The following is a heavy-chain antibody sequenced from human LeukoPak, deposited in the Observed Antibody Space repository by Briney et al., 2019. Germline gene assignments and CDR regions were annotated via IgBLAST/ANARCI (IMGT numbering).Heavy chain of an antibody. CDR3: AVGVYYFDY. CDR1: GFTFSGYS. Sequence: PGGSLRLSCAASGFTFSGYSMNWVRQAPGKGLEWVANIKQDGSEKYYVDSVKGRFTISRDNAKNSLYLQMNSLRAEDTAVYYCAVGVYYFDYWGQGTLVTVSS. CDR2: IKQDGSEK. V-gene: IGHV3-7*02. J-gene: IGHJ4*02. D-gene: IGHD3-10*01.